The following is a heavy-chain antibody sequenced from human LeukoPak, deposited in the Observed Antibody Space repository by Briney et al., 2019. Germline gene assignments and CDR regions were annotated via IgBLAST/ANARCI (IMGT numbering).Heavy chain of an antibody. V-gene: IGHV6-1*01. D-gene: IGHD6-13*01. CDR1: GDSVSSNSAA. Sequence: SQTLSLTCAISGDSVSSNSAAWNWIRQSPSRGLEWLGRTYYRSKWYNDYAVSVKSRITINPDTSKNQFSLQLNSVTPEDTAVYYCARAGGIAAAAPLYYYGMDVWGQGTTVTVSS. CDR2: TYYRSKWYN. J-gene: IGHJ6*02. CDR3: ARAGGIAAAAPLYYYGMDV.